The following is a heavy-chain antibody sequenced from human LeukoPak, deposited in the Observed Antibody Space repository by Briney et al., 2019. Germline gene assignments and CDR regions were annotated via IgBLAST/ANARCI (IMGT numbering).Heavy chain of an antibody. CDR3: ARRVGRYFGERAYYYNYMDV. Sequence: SETLSLTCAVYGGSFSGYYWSWIRQPPGKGVEWIGEINHSGSTNYNPSLKSRVTISVDTSKNQFSLKLSSVTAADTAVYYCARRVGRYFGERAYYYNYMDVWGKGTTVTISS. V-gene: IGHV4-34*01. CDR1: GGSFSGYY. CDR2: INHSGST. D-gene: IGHD3-10*01. J-gene: IGHJ6*03.